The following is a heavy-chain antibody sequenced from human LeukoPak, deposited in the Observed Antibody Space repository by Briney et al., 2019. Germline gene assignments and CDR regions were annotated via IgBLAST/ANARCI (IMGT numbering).Heavy chain of an antibody. V-gene: IGHV1-18*01. D-gene: IGHD5-12*01. CDR3: ARGYSGYDATTFDY. CDR2: ISAYNGNT. CDR1: GYTFTSYR. Sequence: ASVKVSCKASGYTFTSYRISWVRQAPGQGLEWMGWISAYNGNTNYAQKLQGRVTMTTDTSTSTAYMELRSLRSDDTAVYYCARGYSGYDATTFDYWGQGTLVTVSS. J-gene: IGHJ4*02.